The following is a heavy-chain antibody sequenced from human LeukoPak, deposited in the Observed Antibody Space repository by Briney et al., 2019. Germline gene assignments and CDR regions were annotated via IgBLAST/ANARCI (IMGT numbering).Heavy chain of an antibody. D-gene: IGHD3-16*01. J-gene: IGHJ4*02. V-gene: IGHV4-38-2*02. CDR2: IYHSGST. CDR3: ARTLGIGSADY. Sequence: SETLSLTCTVSGYSISSGYYWGWIRQPPGKGLEWIGSIYHSGSTYYNPSLKSRVTISVDTSKNQFSLKLSSVTAADTAVYYCARTLGIGSADYWGQGTLVTVSS. CDR1: GYSISSGYY.